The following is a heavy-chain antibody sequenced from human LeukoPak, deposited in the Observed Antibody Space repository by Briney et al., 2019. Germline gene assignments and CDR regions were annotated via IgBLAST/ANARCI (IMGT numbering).Heavy chain of an antibody. CDR3: ARGSGSYDY. V-gene: IGHV4-59*08. D-gene: IGHD1-26*01. CDR1: GGSISSNY. Sequence: SETLSLTCTVSGGSISSNYWSWIRQPPGKRLEWIGYIYYSGSTDYNPSLKSRVTISVDTSKNQFSLKVSSVTAADTAVYYCARGSGSYDYWGQGTLVTVSS. J-gene: IGHJ4*02. CDR2: IYYSGST.